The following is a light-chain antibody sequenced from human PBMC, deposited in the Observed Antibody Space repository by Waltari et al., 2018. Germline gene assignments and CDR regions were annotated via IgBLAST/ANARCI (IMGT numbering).Light chain of an antibody. V-gene: IGKV1-8*01. Sequence: AIRITQSPSSLSASTGDRVTITCRASQGISSYLAWYQHKPGKAPKLLIYAASTWQSGVPSRFSGSGSGTDFTLTISCLQSEDFATYYCQQYYSYPRTFGPGTKVDIK. CDR1: QGISSY. CDR3: QQYYSYPRT. CDR2: AAS. J-gene: IGKJ3*01.